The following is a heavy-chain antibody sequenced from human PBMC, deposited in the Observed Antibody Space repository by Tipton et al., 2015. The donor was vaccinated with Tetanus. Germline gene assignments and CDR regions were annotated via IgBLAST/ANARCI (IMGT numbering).Heavy chain of an antibody. CDR1: GGLITTGGYS. CDR3: VRGGGLGAYSYAFEF. J-gene: IGHJ4*02. Sequence: LRLSCAVSGGLITTGGYSWGWIRQTPRQGLEWIGYIYQTDSTYYNPSLRSRLTISISRSKNQFSLKLTSVTAADTAVYYCVRGGGLGAYSYAFEFWGRGTQVTVSA. CDR2: IYQTDST. D-gene: IGHD5-18*01. V-gene: IGHV4-30-2*01.